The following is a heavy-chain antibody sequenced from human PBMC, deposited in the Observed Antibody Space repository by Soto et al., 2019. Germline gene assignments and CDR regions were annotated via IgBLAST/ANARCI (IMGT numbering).Heavy chain of an antibody. D-gene: IGHD3-10*01. J-gene: IGHJ5*02. CDR3: ARARLWFGRIPSNWYAP. CDR2: INAGNGNT. Sequence: ASVKVSCKASGYTFTSYAMHWVRQAPGQRLEWMGWINAGNGNTKYSQKFQGRVTITRDTSASTAYMELSSLRSEDTAVYYCARARLWFGRIPSNWYAPWGQRTLVTFSS. CDR1: GYTFTSYA. V-gene: IGHV1-3*01.